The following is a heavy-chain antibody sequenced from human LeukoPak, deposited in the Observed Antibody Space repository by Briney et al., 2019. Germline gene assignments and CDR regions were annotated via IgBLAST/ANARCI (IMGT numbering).Heavy chain of an antibody. CDR1: GYSFTSYW. Sequence: KGGESLKISCKGSGYSFTSYWIGWVRQMPGKGLEWMGIIYPGDSDTRYSPSFQGQVTISADKSISTAYLQWSSLKASDTAMYYCARGRPPNDYGGKGFDYWGQGTLVTVSS. J-gene: IGHJ4*02. CDR3: ARGRPPNDYGGKGFDY. D-gene: IGHD4-23*01. CDR2: IYPGDSDT. V-gene: IGHV5-51*01.